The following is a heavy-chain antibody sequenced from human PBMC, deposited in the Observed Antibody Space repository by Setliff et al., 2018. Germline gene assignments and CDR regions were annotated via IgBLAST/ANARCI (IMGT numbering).Heavy chain of an antibody. V-gene: IGHV4-61*09. CDR3: ARGLNSDSWTFAY. CDR2: IYTSGTT. Sequence: PSETLSLTCSVSGGSISSGSYYWTWIRQPAGKGLEWIGHIYTSGTTKYNPSLKSRVTISVDASKNQVSLKLTSVTVADTAIYYCARGLNSDSWTFAYWGQGSLVTVSS. J-gene: IGHJ4*02. D-gene: IGHD2-15*01. CDR1: GGSISSGSYY.